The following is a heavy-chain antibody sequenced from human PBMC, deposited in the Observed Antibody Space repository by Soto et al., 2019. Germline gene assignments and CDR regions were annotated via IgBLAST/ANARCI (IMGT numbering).Heavy chain of an antibody. J-gene: IGHJ6*02. CDR3: TTNGVYDFWSGYFPSGLYYGLDV. Sequence: PGGSLSLSCAASGFTFSNAWMNWVRQAPGKGLEWVGRIKSKTDGGTTDYAAPVKGRFTISRDDSKNTLYLQMTSLKTEDTAVYYCTTNGVYDFWSGYFPSGLYYGLDVWGQGTTVTVSS. D-gene: IGHD3-3*01. CDR2: IKSKTDGGTT. V-gene: IGHV3-15*07. CDR1: GFTFSNAW.